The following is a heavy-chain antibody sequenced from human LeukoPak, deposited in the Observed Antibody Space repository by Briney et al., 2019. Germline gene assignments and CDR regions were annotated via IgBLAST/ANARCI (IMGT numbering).Heavy chain of an antibody. D-gene: IGHD1-1*01. Sequence: ASVKVSCKASGYTFTSYGISWVRQAPGQGVEWMGWISTYNGNTNYAQKLQGRVTMTTDTSTSTAYMELRSLRSDDTAVYYCARDYDNWNGQKGYYYGMDVWGQGTTVTVSS. J-gene: IGHJ6*02. CDR1: GYTFTSYG. V-gene: IGHV1-18*01. CDR2: ISTYNGNT. CDR3: ARDYDNWNGQKGYYYGMDV.